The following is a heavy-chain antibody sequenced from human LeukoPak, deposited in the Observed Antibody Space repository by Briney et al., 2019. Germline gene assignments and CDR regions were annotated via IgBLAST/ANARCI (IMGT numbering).Heavy chain of an antibody. CDR3: ARSAGSGARGYFDY. D-gene: IGHD3-10*01. J-gene: IGHJ4*02. CDR2: ISSSSSTI. CDR1: GFTFSSYS. Sequence: PGGSLRLSCAASGFTFSSYSMNWVRQAPGKGLGWVSYISSSSSTIYYADSVKGRFTISRDNAKNSLYLQMNSLRAEDTAVYYCARSAGSGARGYFDYWGQGTLVTVSS. V-gene: IGHV3-48*04.